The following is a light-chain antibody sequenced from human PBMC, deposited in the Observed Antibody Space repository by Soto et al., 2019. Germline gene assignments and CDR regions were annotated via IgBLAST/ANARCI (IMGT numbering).Light chain of an antibody. CDR3: QQRTDRPPWT. Sequence: DIVLTQSPGTLSLSRGERATLSCRASQSVSSNLAWYQQKPGQAPRLLIYGASTRATGIPARFSGSGSGTDFTLTISSLEPEDFAVYYCQQRTDRPPWTFGQGTKVDIK. CDR1: QSVSSN. CDR2: GAS. V-gene: IGKV3-11*01. J-gene: IGKJ1*01.